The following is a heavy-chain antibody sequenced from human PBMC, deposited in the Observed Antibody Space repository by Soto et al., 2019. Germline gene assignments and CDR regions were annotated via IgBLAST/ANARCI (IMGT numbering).Heavy chain of an antibody. CDR1: GFTFSSYA. J-gene: IGHJ4*02. V-gene: IGHV3-23*01. CDR2: ISGGTSST. Sequence: GGSLRLSCAASGFTFSSYAMSWVRQAPGKGLEWVSAISGGTSSTYYADSVKGRFTISRDNSKNTLYLQMNSLRAEDTAVYYYAKKRWAAAGTPTLDYWGQGTRVTVSS. D-gene: IGHD6-13*01. CDR3: AKKRWAAAGTPTLDY.